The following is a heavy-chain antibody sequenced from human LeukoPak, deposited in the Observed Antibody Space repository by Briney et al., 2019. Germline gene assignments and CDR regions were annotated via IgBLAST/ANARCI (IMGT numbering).Heavy chain of an antibody. J-gene: IGHJ4*02. CDR1: GGSISSYY. Sequence: SETLSLTCTVSGGSISSYYWSWIRQPPGKGLEWIGYIYYSGSTYYNPSLKSRVTISVDTSKNQFSLKLSSVTAADTAVYYCARAPYYDSSTKFFDYWGQGTLVTVSS. CDR3: ARAPYYDSSTKFFDY. V-gene: IGHV4-59*12. D-gene: IGHD3-22*01. CDR2: IYYSGST.